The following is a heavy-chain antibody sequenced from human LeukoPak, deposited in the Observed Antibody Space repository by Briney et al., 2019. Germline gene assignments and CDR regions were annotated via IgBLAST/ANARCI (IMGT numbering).Heavy chain of an antibody. V-gene: IGHV4-39*07. CDR1: GGSVNSTTHH. J-gene: IGHJ3*02. CDR2: VYYSGSS. D-gene: IGHD1-26*01. CDR3: AGGGGKVGADAFDI. Sequence: PSETLSLTCTVSGGSVNSTTHHWDWIRQPPGKGLEWVGSVYYSGSSFSNPSLRSRVSISVDTSKNQFFLRLNSVTAADTAVYYCAGGGGKVGADAFDIWGRGTMVTVSS.